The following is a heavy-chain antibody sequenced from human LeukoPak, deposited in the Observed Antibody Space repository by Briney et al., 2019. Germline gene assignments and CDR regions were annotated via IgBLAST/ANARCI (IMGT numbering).Heavy chain of an antibody. CDR2: IWYDGSNK. V-gene: IGHV3-33*01. Sequence: PGRSLRLSCAASGFTFSSYGMHWVRQAPGKGLERVAVIWYDGSNKYYADSVKGRFTISRDNSKNTLYLQMNSLRAEDTAVYYCASPVGATTPYYYGMDVWGQGTTVTVSS. CDR3: ASPVGATTPYYYGMDV. CDR1: GFTFSSYG. J-gene: IGHJ6*02. D-gene: IGHD1-26*01.